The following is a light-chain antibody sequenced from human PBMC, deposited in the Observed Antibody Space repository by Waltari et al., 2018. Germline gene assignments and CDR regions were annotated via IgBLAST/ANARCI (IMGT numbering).Light chain of an antibody. Sequence: EIVLTQSPGTLSLSPGERATLSCRASQSVSSSYLAWYRQKPVQAPRLLIYGASSRATGIPDRFSGSGSGTDFTLTISRLEPEDFAVYYCQQDGSSHLTFGGGTKVEIK. V-gene: IGKV3-20*01. CDR3: QQDGSSHLT. CDR2: GAS. CDR1: QSVSSSY. J-gene: IGKJ4*01.